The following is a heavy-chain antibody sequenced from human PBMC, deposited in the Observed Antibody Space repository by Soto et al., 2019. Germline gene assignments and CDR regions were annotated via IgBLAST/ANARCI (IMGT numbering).Heavy chain of an antibody. J-gene: IGHJ4*02. V-gene: IGHV1-18*01. D-gene: IGHD4-17*01. CDR3: ARVYGDYIDY. CDR2: ISAENGKT. CDR1: DHTFGSNG. Sequence: QVHLVQSGDEVKKPGASVKVSCKSSDHTFGSNGFTWVRQAPGHGLEWMGWISAENGKTTYAPEFQGRVTMTTDTSTNTASMELKNLKYDDTAVYYCARVYGDYIDYWGQGTLVTVSS.